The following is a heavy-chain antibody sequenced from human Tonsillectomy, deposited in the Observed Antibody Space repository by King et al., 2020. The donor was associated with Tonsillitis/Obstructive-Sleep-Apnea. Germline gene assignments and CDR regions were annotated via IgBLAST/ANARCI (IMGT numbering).Heavy chain of an antibody. D-gene: IGHD1-26*01. CDR3: AREYSGSYYDMVYDYYRDV. Sequence: PLPASGPGLVTPAATLSLPCSVSGGPVSSGSYYWSWIRQPPGQGLAWIGYIYYSGSPNYNPPLKSRVTLSVDTSKHQFSLKLSSVTAEDTAVYYCAREYSGSYYDMVYDYYRDVGGKGTTVTVSS. J-gene: IGHJ6*03. CDR2: IYYSGSP. V-gene: IGHV4-61*01. CDR1: GGPVSSGSYY.